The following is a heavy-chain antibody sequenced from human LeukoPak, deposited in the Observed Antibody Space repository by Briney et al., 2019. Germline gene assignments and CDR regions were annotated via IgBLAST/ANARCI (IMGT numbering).Heavy chain of an antibody. CDR3: ARGPRGGNWNEALDY. Sequence: GESLQISCKASGSSFTTYWIGWVRQLPGEGLEWMGMFFPGDSDRRYSPSFQGQVTISADKSITTAYLQWNSLKASDTAIYYCARGPRGGNWNEALDYWGQGTLITVS. J-gene: IGHJ4*02. D-gene: IGHD1-1*01. CDR1: GSSFTTYW. V-gene: IGHV5-51*01. CDR2: FFPGDSDR.